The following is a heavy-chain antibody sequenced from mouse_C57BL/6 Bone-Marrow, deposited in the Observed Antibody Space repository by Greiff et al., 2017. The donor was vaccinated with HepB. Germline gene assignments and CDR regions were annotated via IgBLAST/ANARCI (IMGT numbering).Heavy chain of an antibody. D-gene: IGHD2-3*01. CDR3: ARGWSAY. J-gene: IGHJ3*01. CDR1: GYTFTSYW. V-gene: IGHV1-69*01. CDR2: IDPSDSYT. Sequence: QVQLQQSGAELVMPGASVKLSCKASGYTFTSYWMHWVKQRPGQGLEWIGEIDPSDSYTNYNQKFKGKSTLTVDKSSSTAYMQLSSLTSEDSAVYYCARGWSAYWGQGTLVTVSA.